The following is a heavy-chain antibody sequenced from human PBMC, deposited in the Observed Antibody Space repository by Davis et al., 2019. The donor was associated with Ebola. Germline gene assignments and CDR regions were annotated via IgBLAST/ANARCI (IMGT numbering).Heavy chain of an antibody. V-gene: IGHV1-2*02. CDR2: INPNSGGT. Sequence: ASVKVSCKASGYTFTGYYMHWVRQAPGQGLEWMGWINPNSGGTNYAQKFQGRVTMTRDTSTSTVYMELSSLRSEDTAVYYCASPAPSYDSSGPVSFDYWGQGTLVTVSS. CDR3: ASPAPSYDSSGPVSFDY. J-gene: IGHJ4*02. D-gene: IGHD3-22*01. CDR1: GYTFTGYY.